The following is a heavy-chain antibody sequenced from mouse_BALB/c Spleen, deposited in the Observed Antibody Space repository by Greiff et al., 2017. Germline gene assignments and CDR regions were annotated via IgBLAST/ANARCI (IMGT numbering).Heavy chain of an antibody. CDR1: GYTFTDYY. D-gene: IGHD1-1*01. J-gene: IGHJ4*01. CDR2: IYPGSGNT. Sequence: VQLQESGPELVKPGASVKISCKASGYTFTDYYINWVKQKPGQGLEWIGWIYPGSGNTKYNEKFKGKATLTVDTSSSTAYMQLSSLTSEDTAVYFCARRDGSRYYYAMDYWGQGTSVTVSS. CDR3: ARRDGSRYYYAMDY. V-gene: IGHV1-84*02.